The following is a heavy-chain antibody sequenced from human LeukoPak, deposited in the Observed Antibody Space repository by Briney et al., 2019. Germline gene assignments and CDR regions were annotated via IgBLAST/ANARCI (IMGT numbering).Heavy chain of an antibody. CDR3: ARDLVAGTTTGAFDI. CDR1: GFTFDDYG. CDR2: INWNGGST. V-gene: IGHV3-20*04. Sequence: GGSLRLSCAASGFTFDDYGMSWVRQAPGKGLEWVSGINWNGGSTGYADPVKGRFTISRDNAKNSLYLQMNSLRAEDTALYYCARDLVAGTTTGAFDIWGQGTMVTVSS. D-gene: IGHD6-19*01. J-gene: IGHJ3*02.